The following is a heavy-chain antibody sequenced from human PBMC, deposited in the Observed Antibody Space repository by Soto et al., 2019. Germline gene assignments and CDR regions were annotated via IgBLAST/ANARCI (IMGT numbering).Heavy chain of an antibody. CDR2: IKSKTDGGTT. D-gene: IGHD3-3*01. V-gene: IGHV3-15*07. CDR3: TTDTYDYDFWSGYYGRKDYYYGMDV. Sequence: GGSLNLSCAASGFPFSNAWMNGVRQAPGKGLEWVGRIKSKTDGGTTDYAASGKCRFTISRDDSKNTLYLQMNSLKTEDTAVYYCTTDTYDYDFWSGYYGRKDYYYGMDVWGQGTTVTVS. CDR1: GFPFSNAW. J-gene: IGHJ6*02.